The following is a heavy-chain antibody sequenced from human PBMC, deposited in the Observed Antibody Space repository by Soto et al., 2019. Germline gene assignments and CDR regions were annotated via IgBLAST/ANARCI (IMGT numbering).Heavy chain of an antibody. V-gene: IGHV4-39*01. D-gene: IGHD1-26*01. CDR1: GGSISSSSYY. CDR2: IYYSGST. CDR3: ARHPRYSGSYYGLDY. J-gene: IGHJ4*02. Sequence: SETLSLTCTVSGGSISSSSYYWGWIRQPPGKGLEWIGSIYYSGSTYYNPSLKSRVTISVDTSKNQFSLKLSSVTAADTAVYYCARHPRYSGSYYGLDYWGQGTLVTVS.